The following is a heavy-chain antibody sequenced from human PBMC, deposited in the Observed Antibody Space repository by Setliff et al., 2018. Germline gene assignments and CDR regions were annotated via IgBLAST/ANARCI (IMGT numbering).Heavy chain of an antibody. CDR1: GYTFTSYG. CDR2: ISAYNGNA. D-gene: IGHD6-19*01. CDR3: ARSPPNRGSGSGWYGDF. V-gene: IGHV1-18*01. Sequence: ASVKVSCKASGYTFTSYGISWVRQAPGQGLEWMGWISAYNGNAIYSQKFQGRVIMTTDTLTSTAYMELRSLRSDDTAVYYCARSPPNRGSGSGWYGDFWGQGTLVTVSS. J-gene: IGHJ4*02.